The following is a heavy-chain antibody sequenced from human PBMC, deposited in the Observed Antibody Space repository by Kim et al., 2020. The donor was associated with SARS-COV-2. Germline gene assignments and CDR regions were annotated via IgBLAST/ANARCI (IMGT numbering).Heavy chain of an antibody. V-gene: IGHV3-11*06. D-gene: IGHD6-25*01. CDR3: ASSSDFYFYFYGMDV. J-gene: IGHJ6*02. Sequence: ADAVKGRFTISRENAKISLFLQMNSLRADDTAVYYCASSSDFYFYFYGMDVWGQGTTVTVSS.